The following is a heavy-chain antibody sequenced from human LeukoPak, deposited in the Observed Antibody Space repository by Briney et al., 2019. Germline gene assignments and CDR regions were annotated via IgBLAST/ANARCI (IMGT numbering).Heavy chain of an antibody. CDR2: ISSSSSTR. CDR1: GFTFSDYY. V-gene: IGHV3-11*04. J-gene: IGHJ6*03. CDR3: AGGPKHYYGSGSYYNPSYYYYYYYMDV. D-gene: IGHD3-10*01. Sequence: RTGGSLRLSCAASGFTFSDYYMSWIRQAPAKGPEWVSYISSSSSTRYYADSVKGRFTISRDNAKNSLYLQMNSLRAEDTAVYYCAGGPKHYYGSGSYYNPSYYYYYYYMDVWGKGTTVTVSS.